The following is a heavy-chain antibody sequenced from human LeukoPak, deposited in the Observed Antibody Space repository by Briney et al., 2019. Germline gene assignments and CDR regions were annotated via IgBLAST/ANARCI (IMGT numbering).Heavy chain of an antibody. CDR3: ARTSLGGAWFDP. V-gene: IGHV4-30-4*08. D-gene: IGHD3-10*01. J-gene: IGHJ5*02. Sequence: SQTLSLTCTVSGGSISSGDYYWSWVRQPPGKGLEWIGYIYYNGSTYYNPSLKSRVTISVDTSKTQFSLKLSSVTAADTAVYYCARTSLGGAWFDPWGQGTLVTVSS. CDR1: GGSISSGDYY. CDR2: IYYNGST.